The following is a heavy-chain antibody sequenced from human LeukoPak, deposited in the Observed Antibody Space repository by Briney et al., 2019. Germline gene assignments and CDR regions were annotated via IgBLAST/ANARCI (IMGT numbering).Heavy chain of an antibody. J-gene: IGHJ4*02. CDR1: GYTFTSYD. V-gene: IGHV1-8*01. D-gene: IGHD3-3*01. CDR2: MNPNSGNT. Sequence: ASVKVSCKASGYTFTSYDINWVRQATGQGLEWMGWMNPNSGNTGNAQKFQGRVTMTRNTSISTAYMELSSLRSEDTAVYYCARGGSPIFGVVTYDYWGQGTLVTVSS. CDR3: ARGGSPIFGVVTYDY.